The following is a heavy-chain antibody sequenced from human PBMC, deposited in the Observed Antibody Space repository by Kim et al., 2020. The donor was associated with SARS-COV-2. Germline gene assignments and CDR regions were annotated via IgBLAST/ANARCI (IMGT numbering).Heavy chain of an antibody. J-gene: IGHJ5*02. V-gene: IGHV1-2*02. Sequence: TKYAQNFQGRVTMTRDRSISTAYLDLSRLRDDDTAVYYCTREDPRWFDAWGQGTPVTVSS. CDR3: TREDPRWFDA. CDR2: T.